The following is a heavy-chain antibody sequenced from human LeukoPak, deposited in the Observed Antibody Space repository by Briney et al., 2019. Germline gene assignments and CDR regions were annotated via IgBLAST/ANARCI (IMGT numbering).Heavy chain of an antibody. Sequence: GGSLRLSCEASGFTFSSYVMHWVRQAPGKGLEWVAVISYDGSKKFYADSVKGRFTISRDNSKNTLYLQMNSLRTEDTAVYYCAKDSSAGDFYFDYWGQGTLVTVSS. V-gene: IGHV3-30*18. J-gene: IGHJ4*02. CDR2: ISYDGSKK. CDR1: GFTFSSYV. CDR3: AKDSSAGDFYFDY. D-gene: IGHD7-27*01.